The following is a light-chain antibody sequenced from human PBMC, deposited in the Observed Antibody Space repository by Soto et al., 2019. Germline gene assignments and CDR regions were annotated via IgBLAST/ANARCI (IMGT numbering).Light chain of an antibody. CDR3: QQSYSTPT. V-gene: IGKV1-39*01. Sequence: IQMTQSPSSLSASVGDRVTITCRASQSISGYLNWYQQKPGKAPNLLIYAASTLQSGVPSRFSGSGSGTDFTLTINNLQPEDFATYYCQQSYSTPTFGGGTKVDI. CDR1: QSISGY. CDR2: AAS. J-gene: IGKJ4*01.